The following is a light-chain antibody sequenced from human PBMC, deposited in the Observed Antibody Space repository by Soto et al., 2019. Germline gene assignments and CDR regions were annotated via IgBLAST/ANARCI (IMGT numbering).Light chain of an antibody. V-gene: IGLV1-44*01. CDR3: AAWDDSLNGVV. CDR2: RNN. J-gene: IGLJ2*01. Sequence: QSVLTQPPSASGTPGQRVTISCSGSRSNIGSNTVNWYQHLPGTAPKLLIFRNNQRPSGVPDRFSGSKSGTSASLAISGLQSEDESDYYCAAWDDSLNGVVFGGGTKLTVL. CDR1: RSNIGSNT.